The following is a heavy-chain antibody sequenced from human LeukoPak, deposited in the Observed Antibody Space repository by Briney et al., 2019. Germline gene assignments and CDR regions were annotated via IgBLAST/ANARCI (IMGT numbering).Heavy chain of an antibody. D-gene: IGHD4-17*01. CDR3: VRDGDNLGRDFDY. CDR1: GFTFSNYW. V-gene: IGHV3-74*01. CDR2: IISDGSRT. J-gene: IGHJ4*02. Sequence: GGSLSLSCAASGFTFSNYWMYWVRQASGKGLVWVSQIISDGSRTYYADSVKGRFTISRDNTKNTLYLQMNSLRAEDTAVYYCVRDGDNLGRDFDYWGQGTLVTVSS.